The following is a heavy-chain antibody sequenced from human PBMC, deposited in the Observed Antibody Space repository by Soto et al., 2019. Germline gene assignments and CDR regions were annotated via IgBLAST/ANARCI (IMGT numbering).Heavy chain of an antibody. V-gene: IGHV4-34*01. CDR1: GGSISSYY. CDR3: ARGRWIAVAGTYFDY. Sequence: SETLSLTCTVSGGSISSYYWSWIRQPPGKGLEWIGEINHSGSTNYNPSLKSRVTISVDTSKNQFSLKLSSVTAADTAVYYCARGRWIAVAGTYFDYWGQGTLVTVSS. D-gene: IGHD6-19*01. CDR2: INHSGST. J-gene: IGHJ4*02.